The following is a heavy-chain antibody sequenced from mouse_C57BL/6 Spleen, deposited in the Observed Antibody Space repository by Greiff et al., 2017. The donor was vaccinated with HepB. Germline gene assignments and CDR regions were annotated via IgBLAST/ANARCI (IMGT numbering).Heavy chain of an antibody. V-gene: IGHV3-6*01. J-gene: IGHJ2*01. Sequence: EVKLQESGPGLVKPSQSLSLTCSVTGYSITSGYYWNWIRQFPGNKLEWMGYISYDGSNNYNPSLNNRISITRDTSKNQFFLKLNSVTTEDTATYYGARASHYYGSRPFDYWGQGTTLTVSS. D-gene: IGHD1-1*01. CDR2: ISYDGSN. CDR1: GYSITSGYY. CDR3: ARASHYYGSRPFDY.